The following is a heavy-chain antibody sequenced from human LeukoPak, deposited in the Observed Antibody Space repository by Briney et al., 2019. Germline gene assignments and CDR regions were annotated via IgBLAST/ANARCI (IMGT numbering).Heavy chain of an antibody. J-gene: IGHJ4*02. V-gene: IGHV3-21*01. CDR3: ARDPYGGNSRDY. D-gene: IGHD4-23*01. Sequence: GGSLRLSCAASGLTFSSYSMNWVRQAPGKGLEWVSSISSSSSYIYYADSVKGRFTISRDNAKNSLYLQMNSLRAEDTAVYYCARDPYGGNSRDYWGQGTLVTVSS. CDR1: GLTFSSYS. CDR2: ISSSSSYI.